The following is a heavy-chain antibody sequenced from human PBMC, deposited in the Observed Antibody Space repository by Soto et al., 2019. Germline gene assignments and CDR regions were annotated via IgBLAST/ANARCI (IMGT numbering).Heavy chain of an antibody. V-gene: IGHV2-5*02. CDR2: IYWDNDK. CDR3: AHRLATVTTKGVVFDP. CDR1: GFSLSTSGVG. J-gene: IGHJ5*02. D-gene: IGHD4-17*01. Sequence: QITLKESGPTLVKPTQTLTLTCTFSGFSLSTSGVGVGWIRQPPGKALEWLALIYWDNDKRYSPSLKSRLTTTKNTSKNQVVLTMTNMDPVDTATYYCAHRLATVTTKGVVFDPWGQGTLVTVSS.